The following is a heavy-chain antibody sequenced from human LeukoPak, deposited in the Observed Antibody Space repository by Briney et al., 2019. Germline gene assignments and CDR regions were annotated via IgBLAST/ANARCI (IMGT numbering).Heavy chain of an antibody. Sequence: PGGSLRLSCAASGFTFSSYWMHWVRQAPGKGLVWVSRINSDGSSTSYADSVKGRFTISRDNAKNTLYLQMNSLRAEDTAAYYCAREGYDSSGYYKTDYWGQGTLVTVSS. V-gene: IGHV3-74*01. CDR1: GFTFSSYW. D-gene: IGHD3-22*01. CDR3: AREGYDSSGYYKTDY. CDR2: INSDGSST. J-gene: IGHJ4*02.